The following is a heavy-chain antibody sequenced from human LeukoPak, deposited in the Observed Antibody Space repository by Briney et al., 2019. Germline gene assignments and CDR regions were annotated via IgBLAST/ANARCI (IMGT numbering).Heavy chain of an antibody. V-gene: IGHV3-30*03. D-gene: IGHD3-22*01. CDR1: GFGFSNYG. CDR2: ISYDGDDK. J-gene: IGHJ5*02. Sequence: PGGSLRLSCVASGFGFSNYGIHWVRQAPGKGLEWVAVISYDGDDKYYSDSVKGRFTISRDNSKNTLYLQMSSLSAADTAIYYCARQLYSNGYRWFDPWGQGTLVTVSS. CDR3: ARQLYSNGYRWFDP.